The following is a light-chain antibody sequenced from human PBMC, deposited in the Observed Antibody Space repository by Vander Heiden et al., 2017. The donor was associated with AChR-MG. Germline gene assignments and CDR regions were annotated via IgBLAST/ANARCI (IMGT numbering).Light chain of an antibody. CDR2: DNN. CDR1: SSNIGNNY. CDR3: GTWDSSLSAKV. J-gene: IGLJ3*02. V-gene: IGLV1-51*01. Sequence: SVLTQPPSVSAAPGQMVTISCSGSSSNIGNNYVSWYQQFPGTAPKLLIYDNNKRPSGIPDRFSGSKSGTSATLGITGLQTGDEADYYCGTWDSSLSAKVFGGGTKLTVL.